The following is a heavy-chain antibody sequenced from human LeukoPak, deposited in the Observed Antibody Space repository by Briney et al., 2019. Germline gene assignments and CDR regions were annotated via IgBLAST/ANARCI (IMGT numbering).Heavy chain of an antibody. CDR3: ARIDFRDGYNLGFDY. D-gene: IGHD5-24*01. J-gene: IGHJ4*02. CDR1: DGSISNYY. Sequence: SETLSLTCTVSDGSISNYYRSWIRQPPGNGLEWIGYIHNSGTTNYNPSLKSRVTISVDTSKNQISLKVSSVTAADTAVYYCARIDFRDGYNLGFDYWGQGTLVTVSS. CDR2: IHNSGTT. V-gene: IGHV4-59*01.